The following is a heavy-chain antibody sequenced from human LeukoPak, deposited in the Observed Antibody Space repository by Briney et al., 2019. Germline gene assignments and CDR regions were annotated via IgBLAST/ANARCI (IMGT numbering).Heavy chain of an antibody. J-gene: IGHJ4*02. CDR2: IWYDGSNK. CDR3: ARERVVPAAYFDY. CDR1: GFTFSSYG. V-gene: IGHV3-33*01. D-gene: IGHD2-2*01. Sequence: GGSLRLSCAASGFTFSSYGMHWVRQAPGKGLEWVAVIWYDGSNKYYADSVKGRFTISRDNSKNTLYLQMNSLRAEDTAVYYCARERVVPAAYFDYWGQGTLVTVSS.